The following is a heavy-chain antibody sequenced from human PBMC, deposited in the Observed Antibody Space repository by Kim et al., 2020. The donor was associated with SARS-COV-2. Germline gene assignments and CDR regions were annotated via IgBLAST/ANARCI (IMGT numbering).Heavy chain of an antibody. CDR1: GFTVSADH. CDR3: ARHDWFDP. CDR2: LFSDSRT. V-gene: IGHV3-53*01. Sequence: GESLRLSCAASGFTVSADHMSWVRQAPGKGLEWVSLLFSDSRTFYADSVKGRFTISRDDSRNTVYLEMNSLRPEDTAAYYCARHDWFDPWGHGTQVTVSS. J-gene: IGHJ5*02.